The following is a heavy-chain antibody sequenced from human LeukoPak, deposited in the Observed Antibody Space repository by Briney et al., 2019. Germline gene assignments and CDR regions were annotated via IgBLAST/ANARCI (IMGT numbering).Heavy chain of an antibody. Sequence: SETLSLTCTVSGGSISSYYWSWIRQPPGKGLEWIGYIYYSGSTNYNPSLKSRVTISVDTSKNQFSLKLSSVTAADTAVYYCARAGYSSGGFDYWGQGTLVTVSS. CDR3: ARAGYSSGGFDY. V-gene: IGHV4-59*01. D-gene: IGHD6-19*01. CDR2: IYYSGST. CDR1: GGSISSYY. J-gene: IGHJ4*02.